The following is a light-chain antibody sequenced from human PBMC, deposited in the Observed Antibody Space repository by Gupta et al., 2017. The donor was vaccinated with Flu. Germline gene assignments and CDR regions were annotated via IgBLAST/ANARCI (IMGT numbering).Light chain of an antibody. CDR1: GTDVGSDHL. CDR3: FSYVGSNCPV. V-gene: IGLV2-23*01. CDR2: KTH. Sequence: SVTISCTWSGTDVGSDHLASWYQQHRVEVPSLIFYKTHTRSSGVPFRFSGSNAGNTASLTIAGLQAEDEADYYCFSYVGSNCPVFGGGTKVTVL. J-gene: IGLJ3*02.